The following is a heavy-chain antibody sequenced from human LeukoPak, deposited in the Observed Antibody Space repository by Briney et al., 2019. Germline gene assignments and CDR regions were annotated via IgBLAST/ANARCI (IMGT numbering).Heavy chain of an antibody. CDR3: ARGYVYYYYMDV. J-gene: IGHJ6*03. CDR1: GGSISSYY. CDR2: IYYSGST. D-gene: IGHD3-16*01. Sequence: PSETLSLTCTVSGGSISSYYWSWVRQPPGKGVEWIGYIYYSGSTNYNPCLKSRGTISVETSKNQFSRRLRAVNAGGRAVYYCARGYVYYYYMDVWGKGTTVTISS. V-gene: IGHV4-59*01.